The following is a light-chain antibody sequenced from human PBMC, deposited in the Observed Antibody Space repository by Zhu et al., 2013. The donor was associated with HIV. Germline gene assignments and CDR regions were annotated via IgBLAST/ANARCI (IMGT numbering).Light chain of an antibody. CDR3: VAWDGRLVGPV. CDR2: GNN. V-gene: IGLV1-40*01. CDR1: SSNIGAGYD. Sequence: QSVLTQPPSVSGAPGQRVTISCTGSSSNIGAGYDVHWYQHLPGTAPKLLIYGNNQRPSGVPDRFSGSKSGTSASLAISGLRSEDEADYYCVAWDGRLVGPVFGGGTKLTVL. J-gene: IGLJ3*02.